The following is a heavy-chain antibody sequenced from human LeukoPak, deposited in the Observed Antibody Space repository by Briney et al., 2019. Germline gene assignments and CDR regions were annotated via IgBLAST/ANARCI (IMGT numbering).Heavy chain of an antibody. J-gene: IGHJ4*02. CDR1: GYTLTELS. CDR2: FDPEDGET. CDR3: ARGLATDY. V-gene: IGHV1-24*01. Sequence: ASVKVSCKVSGYTLTELSMHWVRQAPGKGLEWMGGFDPEDGETIYAQKFQGRVTMTRNTSISTAYMELSSLRSEDTAVYYCARGLATDYWGQGTLVTVSS.